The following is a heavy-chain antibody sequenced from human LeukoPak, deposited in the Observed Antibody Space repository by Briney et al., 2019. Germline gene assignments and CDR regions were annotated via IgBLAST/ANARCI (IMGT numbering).Heavy chain of an antibody. Sequence: SETLSLTCTVSGYSISSGYYWGWIRQPPGKGLEWIGSIYHSGSTYYNPSLKSRVTISVDTSKNQFSLKLSSVTAPDTAVYYCARDLDFGVVTGYFDYWGQGTLVTVSS. V-gene: IGHV4-38-2*02. CDR2: IYHSGST. CDR1: GYSISSGYY. D-gene: IGHD3-3*01. J-gene: IGHJ4*02. CDR3: ARDLDFGVVTGYFDY.